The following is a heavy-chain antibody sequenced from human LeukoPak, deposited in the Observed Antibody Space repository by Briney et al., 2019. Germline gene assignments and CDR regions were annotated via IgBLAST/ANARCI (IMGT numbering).Heavy chain of an antibody. CDR2: ISYDGNNK. Sequence: PGGSLRLSCAASGFTFRRYGMSWVRQAPGKGLEWVAAISYDGNNKYYTDSVKGRFTISRDNSKNTLYLQMNSLRAEDTAVYYCARGPRFAIRMIVVVTKGHFDSWGQGTLVTVSS. V-gene: IGHV3-30*03. J-gene: IGHJ4*02. CDR3: ARGPRFAIRMIVVVTKGHFDS. CDR1: GFTFRRYG. D-gene: IGHD3-22*01.